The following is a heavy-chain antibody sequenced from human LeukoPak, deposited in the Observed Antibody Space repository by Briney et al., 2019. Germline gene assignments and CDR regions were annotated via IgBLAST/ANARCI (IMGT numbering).Heavy chain of an antibody. V-gene: IGHV1-2*02. J-gene: IGHJ4*02. CDR2: ISPNSGGT. Sequence: ASVKVSCKASGYTFTGYYMHWVRQAPGQGLEWLGWISPNSGGTNYAQKFQGRVTMTRDTSISTAYMELSRLRSDDTAVYYCAREYYDSSAYNQEAIDYWGQGTLVTVSS. CDR3: AREYYDSSAYNQEAIDY. D-gene: IGHD3-22*01. CDR1: GYTFTGYY.